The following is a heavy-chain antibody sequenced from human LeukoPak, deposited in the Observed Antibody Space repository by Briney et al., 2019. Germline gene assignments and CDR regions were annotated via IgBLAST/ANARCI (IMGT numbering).Heavy chain of an antibody. D-gene: IGHD3-3*02. J-gene: IGHJ3*02. CDR2: ISSSSSYI. Sequence: PGGSLRLSCAASGFTFSSYSMNWVRQAPGKGLEWVSSISSSSSYIYYADSVKGRLTISRDNAKNSLYLQMNSLRVEDTAVYYCASDPFTISAYDAFNIWGQGTVVTVSS. CDR1: GFTFSSYS. V-gene: IGHV3-21*01. CDR3: ASDPFTISAYDAFNI.